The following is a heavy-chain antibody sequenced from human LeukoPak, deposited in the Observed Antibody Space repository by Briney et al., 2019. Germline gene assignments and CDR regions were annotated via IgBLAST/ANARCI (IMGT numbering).Heavy chain of an antibody. CDR1: GFTFSSYL. V-gene: IGHV3-7*01. CDR3: ARDVPIYYDSSGIDY. D-gene: IGHD3-22*01. Sequence: GGSLRLSCAASGFTFSSYLMSWVRQAPGKGLEWVANIKQDGSEKYYVDSVKGRFTISRDNAKNSLYLQMNSLRAEDTAVYYCARDVPIYYDSSGIDYWGQGTLVTVSS. J-gene: IGHJ4*02. CDR2: IKQDGSEK.